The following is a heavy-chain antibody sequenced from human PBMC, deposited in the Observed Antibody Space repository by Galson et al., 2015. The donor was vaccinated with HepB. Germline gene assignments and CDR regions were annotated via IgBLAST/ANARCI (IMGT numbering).Heavy chain of an antibody. CDR2: INSDWSST. V-gene: IGHV3-74*01. D-gene: IGHD5-18*01. J-gene: IGHJ4*02. CDR3: ARGRRGSVDTALFDY. CDR1: GFTFSTYW. Sequence: SLRLSCAASGFTFSTYWMHWVRQAPGKGLVWVSHINSDWSSTTYADSVKGRFSISRDNAKNTLYLQMNSLRAEDTAVYYCARGRRGSVDTALFDYWGQGTLVTVSS.